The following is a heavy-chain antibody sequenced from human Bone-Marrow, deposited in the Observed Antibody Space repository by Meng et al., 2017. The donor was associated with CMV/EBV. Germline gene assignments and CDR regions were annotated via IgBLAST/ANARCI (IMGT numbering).Heavy chain of an antibody. D-gene: IGHD7-27*01. V-gene: IGHV3-21*01. CDR1: GFTFSSYS. CDR3: ARDSQGHLGIGYFDY. Sequence: GGSLRLSCAASGFTFSSYSMNWVRQAPGKGLEWVSSISSSSSYIYYADSVKGRFTISRDNAKNSLYLQKNSLRAEDTAVYYCARDSQGHLGIGYFDYWGQGTLVTVSS. J-gene: IGHJ4*02. CDR2: ISSSSSYI.